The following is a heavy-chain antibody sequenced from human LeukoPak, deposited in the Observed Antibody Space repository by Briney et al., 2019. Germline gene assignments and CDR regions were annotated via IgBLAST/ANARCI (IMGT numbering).Heavy chain of an antibody. CDR1: GFTFTRYA. D-gene: IGHD2-21*02. Sequence: GGSLRLSCAASGFTFTRYALSWVRQAPGKGLDWVSAISISGDGTYYADSVKGRFTISRDNSRNMLFLQMNSLTTEDTAVYYCAKDLLFPKFGSESWGQGTLVTVSS. J-gene: IGHJ5*02. CDR3: AKDLLFPKFGSES. V-gene: IGHV3-23*01. CDR2: ISISGDGT.